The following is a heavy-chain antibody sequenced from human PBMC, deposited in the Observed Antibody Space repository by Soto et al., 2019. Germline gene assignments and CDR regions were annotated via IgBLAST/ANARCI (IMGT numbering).Heavy chain of an antibody. CDR1: GFPFNLYT. Sequence: GGSLRLFCAASGFPFNLYTMSWVRQAPGKGLEWVSGIYGSASKTFYADSVKGRFTISRDQSRNTLYLQMNSLRAEDTAVYYCAKDKEPDGVCDIDFWGQGTRVTVSS. CDR3: AKDKEPDGVCDIDF. CDR2: IYGSASKT. V-gene: IGHV3-23*01. J-gene: IGHJ4*02. D-gene: IGHD2-8*01.